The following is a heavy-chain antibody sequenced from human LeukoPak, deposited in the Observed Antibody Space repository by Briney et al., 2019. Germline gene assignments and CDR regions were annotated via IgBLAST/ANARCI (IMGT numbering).Heavy chain of an antibody. CDR3: ARGGVAYYGAFDI. J-gene: IGHJ3*02. D-gene: IGHD3-10*01. CDR2: MNPNSGNT. CDR1: GYPFSSYE. Sequence: GASVTVSCKASGYPFSSYEINWVRQATGQGIEWMGWMNPNSGNTAYAQKFQGRVTMTSNTSLGTAYMELSSLKSEDTAVYYCARGGVAYYGAFDIWGQGTMVTVSS. V-gene: IGHV1-8*01.